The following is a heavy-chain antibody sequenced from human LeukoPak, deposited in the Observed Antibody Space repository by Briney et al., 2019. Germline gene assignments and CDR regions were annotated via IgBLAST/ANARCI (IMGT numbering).Heavy chain of an antibody. D-gene: IGHD6-19*01. V-gene: IGHV4-59*01. J-gene: IGHJ1*01. CDR2: IYYSGST. CDR3: ARARSSSGWYGNFQH. CDR1: GGSISSYY. Sequence: SETLSLTCTVSGGSISSYYWSWIRQPPGKGLEWIGYIYYSGSTNYNPSLKSRVTISVDTSKNQLSLKLSSVTAADTAVYYRARARSSSGWYGNFQHWGQGTLVTVSS.